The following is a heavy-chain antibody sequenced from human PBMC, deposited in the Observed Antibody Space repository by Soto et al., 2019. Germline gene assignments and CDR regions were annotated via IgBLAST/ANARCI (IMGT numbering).Heavy chain of an antibody. CDR1: GFTFSSYG. Sequence: GGSLRLSCAASGFTFSSYGMHWVRQAPGKGLEWVAVIWYDGSNKYYADSVKGRFTISRDNSKNTLYLQMNSLRAEDTAVYYCARSYDSSGYYFDWGQGTLVTVSS. D-gene: IGHD3-22*01. CDR3: ARSYDSSGYYFD. J-gene: IGHJ4*02. CDR2: IWYDGSNK. V-gene: IGHV3-33*01.